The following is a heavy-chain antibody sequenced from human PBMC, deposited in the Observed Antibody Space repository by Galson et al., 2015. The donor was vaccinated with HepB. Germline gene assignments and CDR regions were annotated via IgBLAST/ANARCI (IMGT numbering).Heavy chain of an antibody. Sequence: SVKVSCKASGYTFTSYAMNWVRQAPGQGLEWMGWINTNTGNPTYAQGFTGRFVFSLDTSVSTAYLQISSLKAEDTAVYYCARGVIRGVIMAAGYWGQGTLVTVSS. CDR3: ARGVIRGVIMAAGY. CDR1: GYTFTSYA. D-gene: IGHD3-10*01. V-gene: IGHV7-4-1*02. J-gene: IGHJ4*02. CDR2: INTNTGNP.